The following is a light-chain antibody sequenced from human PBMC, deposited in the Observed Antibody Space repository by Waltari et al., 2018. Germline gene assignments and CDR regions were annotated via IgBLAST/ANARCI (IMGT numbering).Light chain of an antibody. CDR1: QRLVPSDGNTY. J-gene: IGKJ1*01. Sequence: VVMTQSPLSLLVTLGQPASTSCRSSQRLVPSDGNTYLHWFQQMPGKSPTRLNYKVSNRDSGVPDRFSGSGSGTDFTLKISRVEAEDVGVYYCMQGTHWHRTFGQGTKVEIK. CDR3: MQGTHWHRT. V-gene: IGKV2-30*02. CDR2: KVS.